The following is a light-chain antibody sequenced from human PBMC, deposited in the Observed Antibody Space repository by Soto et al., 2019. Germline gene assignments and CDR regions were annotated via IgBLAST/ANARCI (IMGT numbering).Light chain of an antibody. Sequence: DIQMTQSPSVVSASVGDRVTITCRASQGISNYLAWFQQKPGKVPKRLIYIASTLQSGVPSRFRGSGSWTEFNITISRLQPEDFSTYYCLQHYNYPRTFGQGTKVDIK. CDR3: LQHYNYPRT. J-gene: IGKJ1*01. CDR1: QGISNY. V-gene: IGKV1-17*03. CDR2: IAS.